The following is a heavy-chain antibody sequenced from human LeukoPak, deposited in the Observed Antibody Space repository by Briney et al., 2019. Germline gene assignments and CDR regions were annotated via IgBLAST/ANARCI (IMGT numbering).Heavy chain of an antibody. CDR2: INSDGSRT. D-gene: IGHD6-13*01. V-gene: IGHV3-74*01. Sequence: AGSLSLSCAASGFTFSSYWMHWVRQAPGKGLVWVSRINSDGSRTTYADAVTGRFTVSRDNAKNTLYLQMNSLRAEDTAVYYCTTTRLADAFYFDYWGERCLASVSS. CDR1: GFTFSSYW. CDR3: TTTRLADAFYFDY. J-gene: IGHJ4*01.